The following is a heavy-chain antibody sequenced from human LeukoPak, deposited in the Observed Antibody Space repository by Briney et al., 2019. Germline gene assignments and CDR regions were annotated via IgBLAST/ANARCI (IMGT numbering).Heavy chain of an antibody. J-gene: IGHJ4*02. Sequence: GGSLRLSCAASGFTFNYYAMSWVRQAPGKGLEWVSSLSASAITTYYAASVKGRFTISRDNSKNTLSLQMNGLRAEDTAVYYCVKVNSAWSGGTYYFDYWGQGTLVTVSS. CDR1: GFTFNYYA. D-gene: IGHD6-19*01. V-gene: IGHV3-23*01. CDR2: LSASAITT. CDR3: VKVNSAWSGGTYYFDY.